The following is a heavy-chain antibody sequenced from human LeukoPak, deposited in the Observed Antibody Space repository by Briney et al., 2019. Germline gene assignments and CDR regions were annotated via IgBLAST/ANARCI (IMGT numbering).Heavy chain of an antibody. Sequence: ASVKVSCKVSGYALTELSMYWVRQAPGKGLEWMGGFDPEDGETIYAQKFQGRVTMTEDTSTDTAYMELSSLRSEDTAVYYCATEYYYGSGVPDVWGQGTTVTVSS. CDR1: GYALTELS. D-gene: IGHD3-10*01. CDR3: ATEYYYGSGVPDV. V-gene: IGHV1-24*01. CDR2: FDPEDGET. J-gene: IGHJ6*02.